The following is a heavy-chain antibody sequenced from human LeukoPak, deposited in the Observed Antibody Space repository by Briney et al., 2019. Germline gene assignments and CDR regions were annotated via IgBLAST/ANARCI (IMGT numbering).Heavy chain of an antibody. Sequence: PSETLSLTCTVFGGSFTDYFWTWIRHSPGKGLEWIGEINDYTGDTKYNPSLNSRVSISLEKSKNQLSLELRSVTAADTAVYYCARGRIAKIEEVHSFTYGMDVWGQGTTVTVSS. J-gene: IGHJ6*02. CDR1: GGSFTDYF. V-gene: IGHV4-34*01. D-gene: IGHD3-22*01. CDR2: INDYTGDT. CDR3: ARGRIAKIEEVHSFTYGMDV.